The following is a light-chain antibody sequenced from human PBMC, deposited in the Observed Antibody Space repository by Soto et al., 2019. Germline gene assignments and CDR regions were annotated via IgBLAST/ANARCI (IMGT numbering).Light chain of an antibody. CDR3: PQSYSTPRT. CDR1: QSISNS. CDR2: AAS. J-gene: IGKJ2*01. V-gene: IGKV1-39*01. Sequence: DIQMTQSPSSLSASVGDRVTITCRASQSISNSLNWYQQKPGKAPNLLIYAASSLQSGVPSRFSGSGSGTDFTLTISSLQPEDFATYYCPQSYSTPRTFGQGTKLEIK.